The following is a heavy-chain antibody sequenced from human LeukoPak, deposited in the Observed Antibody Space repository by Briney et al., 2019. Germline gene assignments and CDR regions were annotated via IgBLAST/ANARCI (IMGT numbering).Heavy chain of an antibody. CDR3: ARIRDGYNDAYDI. CDR2: INPGGDNT. J-gene: IGHJ3*02. CDR1: GYTFTNYY. D-gene: IGHD5-24*01. Sequence: EASVKVSCKASGYTFTNYYIHWVRQAPGQGLEWMGLINPGGDNTNYAQNFQGRVTMTRDTSASTVYMELSSLRSEDTAIYYCARIRDGYNDAYDIWDQGTVVTVPS. V-gene: IGHV1-46*01.